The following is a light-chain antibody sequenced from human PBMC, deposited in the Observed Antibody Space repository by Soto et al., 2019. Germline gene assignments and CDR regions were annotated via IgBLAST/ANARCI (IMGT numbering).Light chain of an antibody. V-gene: IGKV4-1*01. CDR1: HIVLFGSNNKNY. Sequence: DIIRSQSPSSRSGSLGEGVTINFGCSHIVLFGSNNKNYLAWYQQKPGQPPKLLIYWASTRESGVPDRFSGSGSGTDFTLTISSLQAEDVAVYWCQQYYGSPVTIGQGTRLEI. CDR2: WAS. J-gene: IGKJ5*01. CDR3: QQYYGSPVT.